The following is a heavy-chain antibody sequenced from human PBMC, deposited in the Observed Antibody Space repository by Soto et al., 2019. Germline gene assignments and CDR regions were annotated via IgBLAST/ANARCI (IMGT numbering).Heavy chain of an antibody. Sequence: GGSLRLSCAASGFSFSRYAMMWVRQAPGKGQEWVAGMTGSGGDIRYADSVKGRFTISKDNSKNTRYLQMNSLRAEDTAIYYCAKDAVYNDGLWLVANWGQGTLVTVSS. V-gene: IGHV3-23*01. CDR1: GFSFSRYA. CDR3: AKDAVYNDGLWLVAN. D-gene: IGHD5-12*01. J-gene: IGHJ4*02. CDR2: MTGSGGDI.